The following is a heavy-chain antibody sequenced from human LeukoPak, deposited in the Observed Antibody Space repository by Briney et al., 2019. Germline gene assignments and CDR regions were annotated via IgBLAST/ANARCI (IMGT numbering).Heavy chain of an antibody. D-gene: IGHD5-18*01. J-gene: IGHJ3*02. CDR1: GVSVTNYY. Sequence: SETLSLTCTVSGVSVTNYYWSWIRQPPGKGLEWIAYSHYTGETNYNASLRSRITISVDTSTNEFSLKLSSVTAADTAVYYCARQPGSTAAFDIWGQGTTVIVSA. V-gene: IGHV4-59*08. CDR3: ARQPGSTAAFDI. CDR2: SHYTGET.